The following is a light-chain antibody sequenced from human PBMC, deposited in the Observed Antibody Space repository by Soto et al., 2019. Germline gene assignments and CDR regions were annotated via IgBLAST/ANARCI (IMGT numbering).Light chain of an antibody. Sequence: EIVMTQSPATLSVSPGERATLSCRASQSVSSNLAWYQQKPGQAPRLLIYGASTRATGITARFSGSGSGTEFTLTINSLQSEDFAVYYCQQRSNWPPNFGGGTKV. CDR1: QSVSSN. J-gene: IGKJ4*01. V-gene: IGKV3-15*01. CDR2: GAS. CDR3: QQRSNWPPN.